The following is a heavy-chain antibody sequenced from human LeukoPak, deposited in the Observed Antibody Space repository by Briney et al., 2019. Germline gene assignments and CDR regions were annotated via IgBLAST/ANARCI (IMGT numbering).Heavy chain of an antibody. CDR2: VNQDGSET. V-gene: IGHV3-7*05. CDR1: GFAFSSFW. Sequence: GGSLRLSCAASGFAFSSFWISWVRQAPGKGLEWVVNVNQDGSETHYVDSVKGRFTISRDNARNSLYRQMNSLRAEDTAVYYCARVRGDYYLDHWGRETLLTVST. CDR3: ARVRGDYYLDH. J-gene: IGHJ4*02. D-gene: IGHD3-16*01.